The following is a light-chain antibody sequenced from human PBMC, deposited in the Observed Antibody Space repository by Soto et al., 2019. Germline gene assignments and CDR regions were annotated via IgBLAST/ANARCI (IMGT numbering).Light chain of an antibody. CDR1: RSNIGKNF. Sequence: QSVLTQPPSLSAAPGQKVTISCSGARSNIGKNFVSWYQHLPGTAPKLLIYDNSQRPSGIPDRFSGSKSGTSAPPGITGLQTGDGADYYRATWDTDPGTGEMVLGRGTKLTVL. J-gene: IGLJ2*01. V-gene: IGLV1-51*01. CDR2: DNS. CDR3: ATWDTDPGTGEMV.